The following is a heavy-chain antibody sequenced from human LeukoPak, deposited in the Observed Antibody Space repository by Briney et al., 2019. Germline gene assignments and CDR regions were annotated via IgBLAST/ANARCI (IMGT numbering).Heavy chain of an antibody. CDR2: MNPNSGNT. Sequence: ASVKVSCKASGYTFTGYYMHWVRQAPGQGLEWMGWMNPNSGNTGYAQKFQGRVTMTRNTSISTAYMELSSLRSEDTAVYYCARERSSSWYNSYYYYMDVWGKGTTVTVSS. CDR1: GYTFTGYY. J-gene: IGHJ6*03. D-gene: IGHD6-13*01. CDR3: ARERSSSWYNSYYYYMDV. V-gene: IGHV1-8*02.